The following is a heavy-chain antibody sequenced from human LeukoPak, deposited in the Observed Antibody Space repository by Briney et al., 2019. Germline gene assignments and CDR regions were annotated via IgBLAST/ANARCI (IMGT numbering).Heavy chain of an antibody. V-gene: IGHV4-34*01. D-gene: IGHD4-17*01. J-gene: IGHJ4*02. Sequence: PSEALSLTCAVSGVSFDDYYWSWVRQTPGKGLEWIGEINHSGYTNDSPSLKSRVTLSIDTSRKQFSLNLRSVTVADAGIYYCTRMTTGHDYWGQGTLVTVSS. CDR2: INHSGYT. CDR1: GVSFDDYY. CDR3: TRMTTGHDY.